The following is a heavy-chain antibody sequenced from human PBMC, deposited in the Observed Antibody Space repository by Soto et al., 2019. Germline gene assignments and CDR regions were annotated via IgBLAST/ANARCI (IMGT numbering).Heavy chain of an antibody. CDR3: AKGGRVFRIAAAGNPLDY. CDR1: GFTFSSYA. Sequence: EVQLLESGGGLVQPGGSLRLSCAASGFTFSSYAMSWVRQAPGKGLEWVSAISGSGGSTYYADSVKGRFTISRDNSKNTLYLQMNSLRAEDTAVYYCAKGGRVFRIAAAGNPLDYWGQGTLVTVSS. D-gene: IGHD6-13*01. CDR2: ISGSGGST. J-gene: IGHJ4*02. V-gene: IGHV3-23*01.